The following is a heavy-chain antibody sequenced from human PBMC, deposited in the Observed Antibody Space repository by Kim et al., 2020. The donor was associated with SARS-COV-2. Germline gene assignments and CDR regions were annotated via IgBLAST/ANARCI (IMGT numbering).Heavy chain of an antibody. J-gene: IGHJ4*02. CDR3: ARDDDLDVTFDY. V-gene: IGHV1-2*02. CDR2: INPNSGGT. CDR1: GYTFTGYY. D-gene: IGHD3-10*01. Sequence: ASVKVSCKASGYTFTGYYMHWVRQAPGQGLEWMGWINPNSGGTNYAQKFQGRVTMTRDTSISTAYMELSRLRSDDTAVYYCARDDDLDVTFDYWGQGTLVTVSS.